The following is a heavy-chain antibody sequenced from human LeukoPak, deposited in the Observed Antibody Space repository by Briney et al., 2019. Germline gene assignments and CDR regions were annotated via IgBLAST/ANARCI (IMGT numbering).Heavy chain of an antibody. J-gene: IGHJ6*03. V-gene: IGHV1-2*02. CDR1: GYTFTGYY. Sequence: ASVKVSCKASGYTFTGYYMHWVRQAPGQGLEWMGWINPNSGGTNYAQKFQGRVTMTRDTSISTAYMELSRLRSDDTAVYYCARAAAAGPPDYYYYYYMDVWGKGTTVTVSS. CDR3: ARAAAAGPPDYYYYYYMDV. D-gene: IGHD6-13*01. CDR2: INPNSGGT.